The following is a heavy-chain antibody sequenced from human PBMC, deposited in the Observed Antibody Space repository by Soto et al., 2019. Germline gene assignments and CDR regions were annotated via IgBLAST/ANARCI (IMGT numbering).Heavy chain of an antibody. CDR3: TRHADLGYRSSPSCYDFDY. CDR1: GLTFSGSA. J-gene: IGHJ4*02. D-gene: IGHD2-2*01. V-gene: IGHV3-73*01. CDR2: IRSKANSYAT. Sequence: LRLSCAASGLTFSGSAMHWVRQASGKGLEWVGRIRSKANSYATEYAASVKGRFTISRDDSKNTAYLQMNSLKTEDTALYYCTRHADLGYRSSPSCYDFDYWGLATLVTVSS.